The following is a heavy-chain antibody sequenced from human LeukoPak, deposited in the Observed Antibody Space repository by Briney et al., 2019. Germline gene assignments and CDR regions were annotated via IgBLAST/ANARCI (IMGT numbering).Heavy chain of an antibody. D-gene: IGHD5-18*01. Sequence: GGSLRLSCAASGFTFSSYGMHWVRQAPGKGLEWVAVISYDGSNKYYADSVKGRFTISRDNSKNTLYLQMNSLRVEDTAVYYCASVWRALGYTIDYWGQGAQVAVSS. CDR3: ASVWRALGYTIDY. CDR2: ISYDGSNK. CDR1: GFTFSSYG. V-gene: IGHV3-30*03. J-gene: IGHJ4*02.